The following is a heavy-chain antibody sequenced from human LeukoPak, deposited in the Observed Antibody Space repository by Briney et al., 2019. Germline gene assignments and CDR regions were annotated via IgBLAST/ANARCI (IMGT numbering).Heavy chain of an antibody. CDR2: INHSGST. J-gene: IGHJ6*02. CDR3: ASTPPILYYGMDV. V-gene: IGHV4-34*01. CDR1: GGSFSGYY. Sequence: PSETLSLTCAVYGGSFSGYYWSWIRQPPGKGLEWIGEINHSGSTNYNPSLKSRVTISVDTSKNQFSLRLSSVTAADTAVYYCASTPPILYYGMDVWGQGTTVTVSS.